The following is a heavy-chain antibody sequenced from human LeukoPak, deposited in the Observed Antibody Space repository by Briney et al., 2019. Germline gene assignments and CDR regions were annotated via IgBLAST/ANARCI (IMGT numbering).Heavy chain of an antibody. Sequence: GGSLRLSCAASGFTFNTYSMDWVRQAPGKGLEWVSSISSTSSYIYYADSVKGRFTISRYNAKSSLYLQMNSLRAEDTAVYYCARDAGITGTTDLDYWGQGTLVTVSS. D-gene: IGHD1-7*01. V-gene: IGHV3-21*01. J-gene: IGHJ4*02. CDR2: ISSTSSYI. CDR3: ARDAGITGTTDLDY. CDR1: GFTFNTYS.